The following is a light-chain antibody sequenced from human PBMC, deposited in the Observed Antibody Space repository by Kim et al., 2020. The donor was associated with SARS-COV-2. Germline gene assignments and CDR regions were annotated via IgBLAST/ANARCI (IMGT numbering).Light chain of an antibody. CDR1: QGINNY. J-gene: IGKJ1*01. CDR2: GAS. Sequence: IQLTQSPSSLSASVGDRVTITCRASQGINNYLAWYQQKPGKGPKLLIYGASTLQSGVPSRFSGSGSGTDFTLTISSLQPEDFAIYHCQQRNRYPWTFGHGTKVDSK. CDR3: QQRNRYPWT. V-gene: IGKV1-9*01.